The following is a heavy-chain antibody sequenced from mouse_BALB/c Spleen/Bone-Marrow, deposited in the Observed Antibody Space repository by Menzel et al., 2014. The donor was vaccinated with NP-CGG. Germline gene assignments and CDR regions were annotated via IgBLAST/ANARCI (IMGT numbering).Heavy chain of an antibody. Sequence: EVMLVESGGGLVKPGGSLKFSCAASGFTFSSYAMSWVRQSPEKRLEWVAEISSGGNYTYYPDTVTGRFTISRDNAKNIPYLEMSSLRSDDTAMYYCVRAYGSSYAMDYWGQGTSVTVSS. D-gene: IGHD1-1*01. CDR3: VRAYGSSYAMDY. CDR2: ISSGGNYT. V-gene: IGHV5-9-4*01. J-gene: IGHJ4*01. CDR1: GFTFSSYA.